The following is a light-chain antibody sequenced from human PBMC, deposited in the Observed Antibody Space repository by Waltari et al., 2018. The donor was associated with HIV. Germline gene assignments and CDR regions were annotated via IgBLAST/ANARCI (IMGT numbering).Light chain of an antibody. V-gene: IGLV2-23*02. Sequence: QSALTQPASVSGSPGQSITISCTGTSSDVGSYDYVSWYHHHPGKVPKFIIYDVTKRPSGVSNRFSGSKSGNTASLTISGLQAEDEAHYYCCSFAGSSTLRVVGGGTKLTVL. CDR1: SSDVGSYDY. CDR2: DVT. J-gene: IGLJ2*01. CDR3: CSFAGSSTLRV.